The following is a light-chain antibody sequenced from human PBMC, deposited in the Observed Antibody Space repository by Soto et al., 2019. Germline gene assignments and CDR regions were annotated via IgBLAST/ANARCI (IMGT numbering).Light chain of an antibody. CDR3: QEYHQWLIT. CDR1: QPVSDK. Sequence: APSTCGASQPVSDKLAWYQKKPRQAXSXXXYGASARELGTQTRFSGSGSGTEFTFTVTRLQSEDFAVYYCQEYHQWLITVGDVTSLAI. CDR2: GAS. J-gene: IGKJ5*01. V-gene: IGKV3-15*01.